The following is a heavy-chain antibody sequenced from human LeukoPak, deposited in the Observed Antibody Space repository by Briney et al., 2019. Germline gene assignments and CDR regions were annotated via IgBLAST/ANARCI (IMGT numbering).Heavy chain of an antibody. CDR2: IYYSGST. D-gene: IGHD3-22*01. V-gene: IGHV4-59*08. CDR1: GGSISSYY. CDR3: ARHDSSGYSIFDY. J-gene: IGHJ4*02. Sequence: PSETLSLTCTVSGGSISSYYWSWIRQPPGKGLEWIGYIYYSGSTNYNPSLKSRVTISVDTSENQFSLKLSSVTAADTAVYYCARHDSSGYSIFDYWGQGTLVTVSS.